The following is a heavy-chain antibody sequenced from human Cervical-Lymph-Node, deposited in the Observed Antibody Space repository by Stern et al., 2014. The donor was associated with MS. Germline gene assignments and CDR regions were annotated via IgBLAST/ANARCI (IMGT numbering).Heavy chain of an antibody. CDR3: ANRDMGYTYGQHDY. J-gene: IGHJ4*02. V-gene: IGHV1-69*06. Sequence: VQLMQSGAEVKKPGSSVKVSCKASGGTFNNHVISWVRQARGRGLEWMGGIVPMFGTPDYARKVQGRVNITADKSTRTVELGMRSLNNENTGMYYCANRDMGYTYGQHDYWGQGPLVTVSS. CDR1: GGTFNNHV. D-gene: IGHD5-18*01. CDR2: IVPMFGTP.